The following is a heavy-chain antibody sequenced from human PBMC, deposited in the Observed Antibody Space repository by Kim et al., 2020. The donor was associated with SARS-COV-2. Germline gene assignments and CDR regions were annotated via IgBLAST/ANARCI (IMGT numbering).Heavy chain of an antibody. CDR2: IYYSGST. V-gene: IGHV4-31*03. CDR1: GGSISSGGYY. J-gene: IGHJ4*02. Sequence: SETLSLTCTVSGGSISSGGYYWSWIRQHPGKGLEWIGYIYYSGSTYYNPSLKSRVTISVDTSKNQFSLKLSSVTAADTAVYYCARGRPLVGATTRNYFDYWGQGTLVTVSS. CDR3: ARGRPLVGATTRNYFDY. D-gene: IGHD1-26*01.